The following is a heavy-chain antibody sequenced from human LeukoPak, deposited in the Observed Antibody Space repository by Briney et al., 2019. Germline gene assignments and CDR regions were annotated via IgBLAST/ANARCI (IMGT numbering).Heavy chain of an antibody. V-gene: IGHV4-59*01. D-gene: IGHD4-23*01. CDR2: IYYSGST. Sequence: SEALSLTCTVSGGSISSYYWSWIRQPPGKGLEWIGYIYYSGSTNYNPSLKSRVTISVDTSKNQFSLKLSSVTAADTAVYYCARAPTVVTPYYFDYWGQGTLVTVSS. J-gene: IGHJ4*02. CDR3: ARAPTVVTPYYFDY. CDR1: GGSISSYY.